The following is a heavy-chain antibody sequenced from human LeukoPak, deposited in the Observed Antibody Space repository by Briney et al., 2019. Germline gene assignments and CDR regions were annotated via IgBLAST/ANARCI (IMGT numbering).Heavy chain of an antibody. CDR2: IGSSGTTV. D-gene: IGHD6-19*01. CDR3: ALLAVASDFDY. V-gene: IGHV3-48*03. J-gene: IGHJ4*02. CDR1: EFPFSIYE. Sequence: GGSLRLSCAVSEFPFSIYEMNWVSQAPGKGLEWVSNIGSSGTTVYYADSVKGRFSISRDNAKSSLYLQMNSLRVEDTAVYYCALLAVASDFDYWGQGALVTVSS.